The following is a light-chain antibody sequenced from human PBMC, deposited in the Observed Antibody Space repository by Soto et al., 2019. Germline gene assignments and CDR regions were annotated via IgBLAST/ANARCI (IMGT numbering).Light chain of an antibody. Sequence: QSVLTQPPSVSGAPGQRVTISCTGSRSNIGAGYDVHWYQQLPGTAPKLLIYGNSNQPSGVPDRFSGSKSGTSASLAITGLQAEDEADYYCQSYDSSLSGWVFGGGTKLTVL. CDR2: GNS. CDR3: QSYDSSLSGWV. J-gene: IGLJ3*02. CDR1: RSNIGAGYD. V-gene: IGLV1-40*01.